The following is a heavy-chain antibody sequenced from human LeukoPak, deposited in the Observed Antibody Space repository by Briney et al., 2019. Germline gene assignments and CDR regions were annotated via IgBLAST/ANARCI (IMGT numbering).Heavy chain of an antibody. CDR2: ISSSGTTR. CDR1: GLTFSSYE. CDR3: ANWGYYDSSGYQTD. J-gene: IGHJ4*02. Sequence: GGSVRLSCAASGLTFSSYEMNWVRQAPGKGLEWVSYISSSGTTRYYADSVKGRFTIYRDNAKNSLYLQMNSLRAEDTAVYYCANWGYYDSSGYQTDWGQGTLVTVSS. D-gene: IGHD3-22*01. V-gene: IGHV3-48*03.